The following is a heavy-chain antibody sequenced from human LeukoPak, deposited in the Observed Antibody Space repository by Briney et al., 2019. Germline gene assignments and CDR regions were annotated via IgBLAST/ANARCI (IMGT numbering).Heavy chain of an antibody. CDR1: RFIFSSYW. Sequence: GGSLRLSCVASRFIFSSYWMSWVRQAPGKGLEWVANIKHDGSEKYYVDSVEGRFTISRDNARNSLYLQMNSLRAEDTALYYCAKLLVTYYYDSSGYADAFDIWGQGTMVTVSS. V-gene: IGHV3-7*01. CDR3: AKLLVTYYYDSSGYADAFDI. D-gene: IGHD3-22*01. J-gene: IGHJ3*02. CDR2: IKHDGSEK.